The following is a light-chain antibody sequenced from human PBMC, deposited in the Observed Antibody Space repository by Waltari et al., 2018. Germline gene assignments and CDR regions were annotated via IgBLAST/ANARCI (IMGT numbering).Light chain of an antibody. CDR2: GAT. V-gene: IGKV1-39*01. Sequence: DIHITQSPSSLSPSVRDRATITCRARETISTSLNWYQLKPGKAPTLLIYGATILQRGVPSRFSGSGFGTDFTLTISRLEPEDFAVYYCQQYGSSGLGFGGGTKVEIK. CDR3: QQYGSSGLG. CDR1: ETISTS. J-gene: IGKJ4*01.